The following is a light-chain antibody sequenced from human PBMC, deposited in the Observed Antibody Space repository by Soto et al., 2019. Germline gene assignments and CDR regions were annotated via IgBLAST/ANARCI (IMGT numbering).Light chain of an antibody. J-gene: IGKJ4*01. CDR3: QQFSSYPLT. CDR2: DAS. V-gene: IGKV1-13*02. Sequence: AIQLTQSPSSLSASVGDRVTITCRASQGISSALAWYQQKPGKPPKLLIYDASTLQGGVPPTFSGSGSGTDFTLTISSLQPEDFTTYYCQQFSSYPLTFGGGTKVDIK. CDR1: QGISSA.